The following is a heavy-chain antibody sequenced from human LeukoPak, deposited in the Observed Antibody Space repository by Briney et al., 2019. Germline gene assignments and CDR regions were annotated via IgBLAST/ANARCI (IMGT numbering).Heavy chain of an antibody. V-gene: IGHV3-30*04. CDR2: IPYDGSNK. CDR3: ARAEGYGGELDS. D-gene: IGHD4-23*01. CDR1: GFTFSTYA. Sequence: GGSLRLSCAASGFTFSTYAMHWVRQDPGKGLEWVAVIPYDGSNKYYADSVKGRFTISRENSKNRLYLQMNSLRAEDTAVYYCARAEGYGGELDSWGQGTLVTVSS. J-gene: IGHJ4*02.